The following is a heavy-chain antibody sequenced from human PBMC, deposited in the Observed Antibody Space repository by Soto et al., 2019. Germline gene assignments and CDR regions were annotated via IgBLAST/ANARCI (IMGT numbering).Heavy chain of an antibody. D-gene: IGHD6-13*01. V-gene: IGHV4-31*03. Sequence: SETLSLTCTVSGGSISSGGYYWSWIRQHPGKGLEWIGYIYYSGSTYYNPSLKSRVTISVDTSKNQFSLKLSSVTAADTAVYYCARVIAAAYARPTDAFDIWGQGTMVTVSS. J-gene: IGHJ3*02. CDR3: ARVIAAAYARPTDAFDI. CDR1: GGSISSGGYY. CDR2: IYYSGST.